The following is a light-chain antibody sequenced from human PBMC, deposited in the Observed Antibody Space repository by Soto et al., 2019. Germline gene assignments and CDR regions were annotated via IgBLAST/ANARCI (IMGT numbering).Light chain of an antibody. CDR1: SSDVGSYNL. Sequence: QSALTQPASVSGSPGQSITISCTGTSSDVGSYNLVSWYQQHPGKAPKLMIYEGSKRPSGVSNRFSGSKSGYTASLTISGLHAEDDADYYCCSHAGSIYPGVFGGGTNLTVL. CDR2: EGS. J-gene: IGLJ3*02. CDR3: CSHAGSIYPGV. V-gene: IGLV2-23*01.